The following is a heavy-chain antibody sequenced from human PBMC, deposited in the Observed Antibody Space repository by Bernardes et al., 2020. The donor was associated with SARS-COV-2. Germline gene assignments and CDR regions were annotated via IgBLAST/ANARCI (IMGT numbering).Heavy chain of an antibody. CDR2: INPSGGST. D-gene: IGHD2-21*02. J-gene: IGHJ4*02. CDR1: GYTFTSYY. Sequence: ASMKVSCKASGYTFTSYYMHWVRQAPGQGLEWMGIINPSGGSTSYAQKFQGRVTMTRDTSTSTVYMELSSLRSEDTAVYYCARQTYCGGDCNQTPLDYWGQGTLVTVSS. CDR3: ARQTYCGGDCNQTPLDY. V-gene: IGHV1-46*03.